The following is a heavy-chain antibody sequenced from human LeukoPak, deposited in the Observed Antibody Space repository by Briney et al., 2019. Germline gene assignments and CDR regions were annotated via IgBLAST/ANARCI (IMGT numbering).Heavy chain of an antibody. V-gene: IGHV3-30*04. CDR3: ARDGSGSYYNPTFDY. CDR1: GFTFSSYA. CDR2: ISYDGSNK. D-gene: IGHD3-10*01. Sequence: GGSLRLSCAASGFTFSSYAMHWVRQAPGKGLEWVAVISYDGSNKYYADSVKGRFTISRDDSKNTLYLQMNSLRAEDTAVYYCARDGSGSYYNPTFDYWGQGTLVTVSS. J-gene: IGHJ4*02.